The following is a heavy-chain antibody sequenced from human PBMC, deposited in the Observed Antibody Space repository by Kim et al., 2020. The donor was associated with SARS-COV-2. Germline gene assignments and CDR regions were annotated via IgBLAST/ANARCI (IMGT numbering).Heavy chain of an antibody. Sequence: SETLSLTCTVSGGSISNYYWSWIRQPPGRGLDWIGYIYYTGSTNYNPSLTSRVTMSVDTSMTQFSLRLNSVTAADTAVYYCARVQGSGASDYWGQGTLVT. CDR3: ARVQGSGASDY. D-gene: IGHD1-26*01. CDR1: GGSISNYY. CDR2: IYYTGST. J-gene: IGHJ4*02. V-gene: IGHV4-59*13.